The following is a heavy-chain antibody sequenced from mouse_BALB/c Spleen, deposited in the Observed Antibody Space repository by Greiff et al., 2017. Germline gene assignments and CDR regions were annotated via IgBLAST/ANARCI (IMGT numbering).Heavy chain of an antibody. CDR3: ARSKYGNYWFAY. V-gene: IGHV5-17*02. D-gene: IGHD2-10*02. Sequence: DVKLQESGGGLVQPGGSRKLSCAASGFTFSSFGMHWVRQAPEKGLEWVAYISSGSSTIYYADTVKGRFTISRDNPKNTLFLQMTSLRSEDTAMYYCARSKYGNYWFAYWGQGTLVTVSA. CDR1: GFTFSSFG. J-gene: IGHJ3*01. CDR2: ISSGSSTI.